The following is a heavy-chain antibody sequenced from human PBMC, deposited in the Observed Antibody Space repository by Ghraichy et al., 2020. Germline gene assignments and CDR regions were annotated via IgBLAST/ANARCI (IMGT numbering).Heavy chain of an antibody. CDR3: VGGYGWLPDF. D-gene: IGHD3-16*01. CDR2: IKQDGSQK. J-gene: IGHJ4*02. CDR1: GLSLSGLW. Sequence: LSLTCAGSGLSLSGLWMNWVRQAPGKGLEWVAIIKQDGSQKKYVDSVKGRFTISRDNAKNSAYLQMNSLRADDTAMYFCVGGYGWLPDFWGQGTLVIVSS. V-gene: IGHV3-7*03.